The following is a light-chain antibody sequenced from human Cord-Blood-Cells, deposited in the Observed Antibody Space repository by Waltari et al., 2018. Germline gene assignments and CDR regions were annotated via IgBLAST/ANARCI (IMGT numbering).Light chain of an antibody. CDR3: QSYDSSLSGHVV. J-gene: IGLJ2*01. V-gene: IGLV1-40*01. CDR1: SSNIGAGYD. CDR2: GNR. Sequence: QSVLTQPPSVSGAPGQRVTISCTGSSSNIGAGYDVHWYQQLPGTAPKLLIQGNRNRPSGVPDRFAGSKSGTSASLAITGLQAEDEADYYCQSYDSSLSGHVVFGGGTKLTVL.